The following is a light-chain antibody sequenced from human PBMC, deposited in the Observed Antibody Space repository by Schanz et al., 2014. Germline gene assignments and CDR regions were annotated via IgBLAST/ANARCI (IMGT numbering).Light chain of an antibody. Sequence: EIVMTQSPATLSVSPGERATLSCRASQSVSSNLAWYQQKPGQAPRLLIYGASTRAIGIPARFSGSGSGTEFTLTSSSLHAEDVAVCYCQQYNHLRSVFGQGTKLEIK. CDR1: QSVSSN. V-gene: IGKV3-15*01. J-gene: IGKJ2*01. CDR2: GAS. CDR3: QQYNHLRSV.